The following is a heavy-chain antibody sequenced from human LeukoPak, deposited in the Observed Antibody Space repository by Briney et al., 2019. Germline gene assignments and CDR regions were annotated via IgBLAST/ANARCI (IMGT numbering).Heavy chain of an antibody. CDR3: ARGPISGYDYYYYYMDV. V-gene: IGHV1-8*03. Sequence: ASVKVSCKASGGTSSSYAISWVRQATGQGLEWMGWMNPNSGNTGYAQKFQGRVTITRNTSISTAYMELSSLRSEDTAVYYCARGPISGYDYYYYYMDVWGKGTTVTVSS. CDR2: MNPNSGNT. D-gene: IGHD5-12*01. CDR1: GGTSSSYA. J-gene: IGHJ6*03.